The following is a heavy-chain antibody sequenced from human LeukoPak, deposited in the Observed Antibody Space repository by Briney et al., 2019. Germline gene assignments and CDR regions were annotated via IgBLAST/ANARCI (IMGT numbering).Heavy chain of an antibody. J-gene: IGHJ5*02. Sequence: GASVKVSCKASGYTFTSYDINWVRQVTGQGLEWMGWMNPNSGNTGYAQKFQGRVTMTRKTSISTAYMELSSLRSEDTAVYYCARGPSRDYGSGSSWFDPWGQGTLVTVSS. CDR3: ARGPSRDYGSGSSWFDP. CDR1: GYTFTSYD. D-gene: IGHD3-10*01. V-gene: IGHV1-8*01. CDR2: MNPNSGNT.